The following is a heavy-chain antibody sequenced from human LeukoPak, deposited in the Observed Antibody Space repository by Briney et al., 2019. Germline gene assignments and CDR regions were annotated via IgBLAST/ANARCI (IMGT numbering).Heavy chain of an antibody. J-gene: IGHJ3*02. V-gene: IGHV1-18*01. Sequence: ASVTVSCKASGYTFTSYGIIWVRQAPGQGLEWMGWISTYNGNTNYAQKIQGRVTVTTDTSTSTAYMELRSLRSDDTAVYYCARDGHRRYHYDSSGREDAFDIWGQGTVVTVSS. CDR2: ISTYNGNT. CDR3: ARDGHRRYHYDSSGREDAFDI. D-gene: IGHD3-22*01. CDR1: GYTFTSYG.